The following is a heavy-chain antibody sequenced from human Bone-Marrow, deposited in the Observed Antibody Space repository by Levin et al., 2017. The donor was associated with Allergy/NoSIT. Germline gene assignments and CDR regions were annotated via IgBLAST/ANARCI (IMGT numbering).Heavy chain of an antibody. Sequence: LRLSCTVSGGSISGEGDYWSWIRQHPGKGLEWIGYIYYTGSTTYYNPSLKSRLSISIDTSKNTFSLKLTSVTAADTAVYYCAKNKGRRSSEAGYGMDVWGQGTTVTVSS. CDR1: GGSISGEGDY. CDR2: IYYTGSTT. J-gene: IGHJ6*02. D-gene: IGHD6-6*01. CDR3: AKNKGRRSSEAGYGMDV. V-gene: IGHV4-31*03.